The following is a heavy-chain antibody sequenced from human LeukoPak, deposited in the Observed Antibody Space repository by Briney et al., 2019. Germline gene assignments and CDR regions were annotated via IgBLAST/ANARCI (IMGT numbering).Heavy chain of an antibody. CDR1: GGSISSGGYY. J-gene: IGHJ4*02. CDR3: ARGTVTTQNYYFDY. CDR2: IYYSGST. V-gene: IGHV4-31*03. Sequence: SSETLSLTCTVSGGSISSGGYYWSWIRQHPGKGPEWIGYIYYSGSTYYNPSLKSRVTISVDTSKNQFSLKLSSVTAADTAVYYCARGTVTTQNYYFDYWGQGTLVTVSS. D-gene: IGHD4-11*01.